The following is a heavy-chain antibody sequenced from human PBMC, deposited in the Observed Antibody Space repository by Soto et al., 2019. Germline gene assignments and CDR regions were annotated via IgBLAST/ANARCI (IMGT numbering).Heavy chain of an antibody. CDR2: IIPILGIA. V-gene: IGHV1-69*02. Sequence: QVQLVQSGAEVKKPGSSVKVSCKASGGTFSSYTINWVRQAPGQGLDWMGRIIPILGIANYAQKFQGRVTISADKPTSTAYMELNSLSSADTAVYYCARAVGYSFGLSIWGQGTMVTVSS. J-gene: IGHJ3*02. D-gene: IGHD5-18*01. CDR3: ARAVGYSFGLSI. CDR1: GGTFSSYT.